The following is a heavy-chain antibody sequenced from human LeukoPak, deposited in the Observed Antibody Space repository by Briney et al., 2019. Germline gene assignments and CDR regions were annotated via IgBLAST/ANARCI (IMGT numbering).Heavy chain of an antibody. V-gene: IGHV4-59*01. Sequence: PSETLSLTCTVSGGSITNYHWGWIRQPPGKGLEWIGYIYYSGSTNYHPSLKSRVTISVDMSKNQFSLKLNSVTAADTAVYYCARVTTGTVDYWGQGTLVTVSS. D-gene: IGHD1-1*01. CDR3: ARVTTGTVDY. CDR1: GGSITNYH. J-gene: IGHJ4*02. CDR2: IYYSGST.